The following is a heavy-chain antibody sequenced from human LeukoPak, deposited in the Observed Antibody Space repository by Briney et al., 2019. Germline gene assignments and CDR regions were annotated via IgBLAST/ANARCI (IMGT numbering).Heavy chain of an antibody. CDR2: ISDRDHNT. V-gene: IGHV3-23*01. D-gene: IGHD5/OR15-5a*01. Sequence: GGSLRLSCAASGFTFSSCAITGVRQAPGEGVEWVSSISDRDHNTYYADSVKGRFTISRDNSKNTLYLQMNSLRAEDTAVYYCAKGGLSRAGLDFWGQGTLVTVSS. J-gene: IGHJ4*02. CDR3: AKGGLSRAGLDF. CDR1: GFTFSSCA.